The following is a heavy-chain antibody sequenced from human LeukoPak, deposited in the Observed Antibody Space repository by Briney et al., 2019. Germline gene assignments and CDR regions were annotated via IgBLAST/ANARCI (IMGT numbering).Heavy chain of an antibody. V-gene: IGHV3-74*01. CDR2: IKTDGSIT. J-gene: IGHJ3*02. D-gene: IGHD3-10*01. CDR1: GFSFSVYW. Sequence: PGGSLRLSCAASGFSFSVYWMHWVRQAPGKGPVWVSRIKTDGSITDYADFVKGRFTISRDNAKNTLYLQMNSLRAEDTAVYYCAKDLRVRYGSGSRTLDAFDIWGQGTMVTVSS. CDR3: AKDLRVRYGSGSRTLDAFDI.